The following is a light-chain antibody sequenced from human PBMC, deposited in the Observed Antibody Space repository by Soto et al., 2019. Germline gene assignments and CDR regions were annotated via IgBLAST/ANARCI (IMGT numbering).Light chain of an antibody. V-gene: IGLV2-14*01. CDR2: EVS. J-gene: IGLJ1*01. Sequence: QSALTQPASVSGSPGQSITISCTGTSSDVGGYNYVSWYQQHPGKAPKLVIYEVSNRPSGVSNRFSGSKSGNTASLTISGLQAEDEADYYCSSYTSSSLDYVFGTGTKVTVL. CDR1: SSDVGGYNY. CDR3: SSYTSSSLDYV.